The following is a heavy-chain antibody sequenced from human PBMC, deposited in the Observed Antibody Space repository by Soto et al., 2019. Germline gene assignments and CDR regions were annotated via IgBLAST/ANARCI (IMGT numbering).Heavy chain of an antibody. CDR3: ARAPSI. V-gene: IGHV4-31*03. CDR1: GGSISSGGYY. J-gene: IGHJ4*02. CDR2: IYYSGST. Sequence: QVQLQESGPGLVKPSQTLSLTCTVSGGSISSGGYYWSWIRQHPGKGLEWIGYIYYSGSTYYNPAXXRXXTLSADTSKSQSSRKLTSVTAADPAVYYCARAPSIWGQGTLVTASS.